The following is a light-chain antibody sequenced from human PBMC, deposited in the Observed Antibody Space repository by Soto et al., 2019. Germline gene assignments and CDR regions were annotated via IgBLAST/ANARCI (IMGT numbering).Light chain of an antibody. CDR2: DVS. CDR1: STDVVGYNY. V-gene: IGLV2-11*01. Sequence: QSALTQPRSVSGSPGQSVTISCTGTSTDVVGYNYVSWYQQHPGKVPKLMIYDVSKRPSGVPDRFSGSKSGNTASLTISGLQDEDEADYYCCSYAGRDTLYVFGSGTKLTVL. CDR3: CSYAGRDTLYV. J-gene: IGLJ1*01.